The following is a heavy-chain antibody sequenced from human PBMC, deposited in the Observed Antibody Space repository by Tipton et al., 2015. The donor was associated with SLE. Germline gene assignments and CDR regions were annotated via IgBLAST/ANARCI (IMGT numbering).Heavy chain of an antibody. CDR3: ARRLYYYDSSGFFDL. CDR2: IYYSGST. J-gene: IGHJ2*01. CDR1: GGSITSSY. D-gene: IGHD3-22*01. Sequence: TLSLTCAVSGGSITSSYWSWIRQPPGKGLEWIGYIYYSGSTNYNPSLKSRVTISVDTSKNQFSLKLSSVTAADTAVYYCARRLYYYDSSGFFDLWGRGTLVTVSS. V-gene: IGHV4-59*01.